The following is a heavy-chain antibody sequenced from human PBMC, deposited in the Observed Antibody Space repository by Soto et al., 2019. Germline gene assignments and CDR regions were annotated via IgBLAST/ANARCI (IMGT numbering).Heavy chain of an antibody. CDR1: GDSFSSNSAA. D-gene: IGHD6-6*01. J-gene: IGHJ6*02. CDR2: TYYRSKWYN. CDR3: AREVAARYYYYYGMDV. V-gene: IGHV6-1*01. Sequence: SQTLSLTCAISGDSFSSNSAAWDWIRQCPSRGLEWLGRTYYRSKWYNDYAVSVKSRITVNPDTSKNKFSLQLNSVTPEDTAVYSCAREVAARYYYYYGMDVWGQGTPVTVSS.